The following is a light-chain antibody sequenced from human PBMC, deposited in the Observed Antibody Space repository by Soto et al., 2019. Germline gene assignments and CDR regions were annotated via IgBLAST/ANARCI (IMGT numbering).Light chain of an antibody. Sequence: EIVLTQSPATLSLSPGERATLSCRASQSVSSYLAWYQQKPGQAPRLLIYDASNRATGIPARFSGSGSGTDFTLTISSLEPEDFAVYYCQQRSNWPFGGGTTVEIK. J-gene: IGKJ4*01. CDR3: QQRSNWP. V-gene: IGKV3-11*01. CDR2: DAS. CDR1: QSVSSY.